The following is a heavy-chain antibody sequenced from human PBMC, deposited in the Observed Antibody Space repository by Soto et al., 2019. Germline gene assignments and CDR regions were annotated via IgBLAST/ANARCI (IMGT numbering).Heavy chain of an antibody. CDR1: GGSISSYF. V-gene: IGHV4-59*03. CDR3: VSSRTAIYGDALDI. J-gene: IGHJ3*02. Sequence: ETLSLTCSVSGGSISSYFRNWIRQAPGKGLEWIGCIYDSGDANYNPSLKSRVTISLDTSKNQFSLKLSSVTAADTAVYYCVSSRTAIYGDALDIWAQGTMVTVSS. D-gene: IGHD2-21*02. CDR2: IYDSGDA.